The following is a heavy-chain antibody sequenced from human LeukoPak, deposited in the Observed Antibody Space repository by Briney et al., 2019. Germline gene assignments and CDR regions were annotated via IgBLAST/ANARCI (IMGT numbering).Heavy chain of an antibody. D-gene: IGHD5-18*01. CDR1: GVSFSGYY. Sequence: SETLSLTCAVYGVSFSGYYWSWIRQRPGKGLEWIGEINHSGSTNYNPSLKSRVTISVDTSKNQVSLKLSSVTAADTAVYYCASRDTATGLDWGQGTLVTVSS. CDR2: INHSGST. CDR3: ASRDTATGLD. V-gene: IGHV4-34*01. J-gene: IGHJ4*02.